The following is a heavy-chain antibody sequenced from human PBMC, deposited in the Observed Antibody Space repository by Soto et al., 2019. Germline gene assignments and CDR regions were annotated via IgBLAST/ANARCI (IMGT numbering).Heavy chain of an antibody. V-gene: IGHV3-23*01. CDR1: GFTFSAHA. J-gene: IGHJ3*02. Sequence: EVQMLESGGGLVQPGGSLRLSCSVSGFTFSAHAMSWVRQAPGKGLEWVSTVSATDGSTDYADSVKGRFTITRDNSKNTLYLHMSSLRLEDTAIYYCAKDRFNCAFDIWGQGTMGPVAS. CDR2: VSATDGST. CDR3: AKDRFNCAFDI.